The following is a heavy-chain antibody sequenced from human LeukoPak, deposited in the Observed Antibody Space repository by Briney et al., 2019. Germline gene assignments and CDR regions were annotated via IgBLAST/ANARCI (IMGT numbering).Heavy chain of an antibody. V-gene: IGHV3-23*01. CDR2: ISGSGGST. Sequence: PGGSLRLSCAASGFTFSSYAMSWVRQAPGKGLEWVSAISGSGGSTYYADSVKGRFTISRDNSKNTLYLKMNSLRAEDTAVYYCAKDIYSSGWYPQIYSYYGMDVWGQGTTVTVSS. D-gene: IGHD6-19*01. J-gene: IGHJ6*02. CDR1: GFTFSSYA. CDR3: AKDIYSSGWYPQIYSYYGMDV.